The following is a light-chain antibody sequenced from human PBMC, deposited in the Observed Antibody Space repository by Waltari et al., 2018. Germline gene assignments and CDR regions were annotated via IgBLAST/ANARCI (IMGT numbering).Light chain of an antibody. J-gene: IGLJ2*01. CDR2: DVT. CDR1: SSDIDFYTY. CDR3: TLKRGSNTVV. V-gene: IGLV2-14*01. Sequence: QSALTQPASVSGSPGQSITISCTGASSDIDFYTYVCWYHQYPGKAPKLIIYDVTNRPSGVSTRFYGSKSGTTASLTISGLRAEDEAEYYCTLKRGSNTVVFGGGTKLTVL.